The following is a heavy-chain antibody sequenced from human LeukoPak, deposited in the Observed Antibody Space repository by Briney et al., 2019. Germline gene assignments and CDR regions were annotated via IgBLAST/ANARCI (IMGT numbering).Heavy chain of an antibody. CDR1: GFTFSTYS. V-gene: IGHV3-7*01. J-gene: IGHJ4*02. CDR3: ARRDHGDYGEEY. D-gene: IGHD4-17*01. Sequence: GGSLRLSCAASGFTFSTYSMNWVRQAPGKGLEWVANIKQDGSEKYYVDSVKGRFTISRDNAKNSLSLQMNSLRAEDTAVYYCARRDHGDYGEEYWGQGTLVTVSS. CDR2: IKQDGSEK.